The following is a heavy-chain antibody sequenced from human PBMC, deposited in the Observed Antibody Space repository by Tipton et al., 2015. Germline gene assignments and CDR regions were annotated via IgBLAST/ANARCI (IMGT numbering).Heavy chain of an antibody. Sequence: SLRLSCAASGFSFSNYAMSWVRQAPGKGLEWVSLIGGSGETTYYADSVKGRFTISRDNSINMFYLQMNSLRAEDTAVYYCARPYYSDHSGSSPFDNWGQGTLVTVSS. CDR1: GFSFSNYA. CDR2: IGGSGETT. J-gene: IGHJ4*02. CDR3: ARPYYSDHSGSSPFDN. V-gene: IGHV3-23*01. D-gene: IGHD3-22*01.